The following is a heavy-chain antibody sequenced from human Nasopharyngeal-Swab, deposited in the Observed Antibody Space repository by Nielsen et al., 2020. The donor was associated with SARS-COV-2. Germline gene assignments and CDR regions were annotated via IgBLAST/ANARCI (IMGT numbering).Heavy chain of an antibody. D-gene: IGHD4-11*01. Sequence: GESLKISCAASGFTFSSYDMHWVRQAPGKGLEWVAVISYDGSNKYYADSVKGRFTISRDNSKNTLYLQMNSLRAEDTTVYYCATTTVTTLFDYWGQGTLVTVSS. J-gene: IGHJ4*02. CDR1: GFTFSSYD. CDR3: ATTTVTTLFDY. CDR2: ISYDGSNK. V-gene: IGHV3-30*03.